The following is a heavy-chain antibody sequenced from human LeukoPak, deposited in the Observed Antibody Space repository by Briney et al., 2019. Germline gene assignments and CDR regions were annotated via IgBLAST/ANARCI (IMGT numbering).Heavy chain of an antibody. D-gene: IGHD6-13*01. CDR2: IYTSGST. V-gene: IGHV4-4*07. Sequence: PSETLSLTCTVSGGSISSYYWSRIRQPAGKGLEWIGRIYTSGSTNYNPSLKSRVTMSVDTSKNQFSLKLSSVTAADTAVYYCARDSSSWYPGDDAFDIWGQGTMVTVSS. CDR1: GGSISSYY. J-gene: IGHJ3*02. CDR3: ARDSSSWYPGDDAFDI.